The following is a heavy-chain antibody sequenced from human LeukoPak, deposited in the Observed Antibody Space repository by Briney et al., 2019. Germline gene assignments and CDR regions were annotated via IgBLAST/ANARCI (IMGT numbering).Heavy chain of an antibody. V-gene: IGHV4-30-4*08. CDR1: GGSISSGDYY. D-gene: IGHD2-2*01. Sequence: TLSLTCTVSGGSISSGDYYWSLIRQPPGKGLEWIGYIYYSGSTYYNPSLKSRVTISVDTSKNQFSLKLSSVTAADTAVYYCARTVVPAAISDYWGQGTLVTVSS. CDR2: IYYSGST. J-gene: IGHJ4*02. CDR3: ARTVVPAAISDY.